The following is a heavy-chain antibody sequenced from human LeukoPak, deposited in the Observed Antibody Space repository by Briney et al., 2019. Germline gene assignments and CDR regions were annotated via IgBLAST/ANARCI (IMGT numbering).Heavy chain of an antibody. J-gene: IGHJ4*02. CDR2: INHSGST. D-gene: IGHD6-19*01. Sequence: SETLSLTCTVSGYSISSGYYWSWIRQPPGKGLEWIGEINHSGSTNYNPSLKSRVTISVDTSKNQFSLKLSSVTAADTAVYYCARRAGYSSGWYDYWGQGTLVTVSS. V-gene: IGHV4-38-2*02. CDR1: GYSISSGYY. CDR3: ARRAGYSSGWYDY.